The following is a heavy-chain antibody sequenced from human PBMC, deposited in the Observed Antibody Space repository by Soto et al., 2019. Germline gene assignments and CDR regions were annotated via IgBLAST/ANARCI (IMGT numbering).Heavy chain of an antibody. CDR2: IYYTGPT. V-gene: IGHV4-30-2*01. CDR3: ARAFYSTFGLNP. J-gene: IGHJ5*02. CDR1: GGSISSCGYS. D-gene: IGHD4-4*01. Sequence: QLQLQESGPGLVKPSQTLSLTCAVSGGSISSCGYSWNWIRQPPGKGLEWIGYIYYTGPTDYNPSLKSRFTISIHRSKNQLSLKLTSVTAADTAVYYCARAFYSTFGLNPWGQGTLVTVSS.